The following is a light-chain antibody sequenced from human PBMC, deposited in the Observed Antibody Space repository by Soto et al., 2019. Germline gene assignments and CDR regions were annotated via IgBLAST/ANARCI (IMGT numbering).Light chain of an antibody. Sequence: EIVMTQSPVTLSVSPGERATLSCRASQSVRSNLAWYQQKPGQAPRLLMYDASTRATGIPARFSGSGSGTDFTLTISSLQSEDSAVYYCQRYDNWPLTFGGGTKVDIK. CDR3: QRYDNWPLT. V-gene: IGKV3-15*01. CDR1: QSVRSN. CDR2: DAS. J-gene: IGKJ4*01.